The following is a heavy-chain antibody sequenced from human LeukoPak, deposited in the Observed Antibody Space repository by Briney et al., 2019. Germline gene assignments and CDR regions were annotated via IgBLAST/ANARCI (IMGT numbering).Heavy chain of an antibody. CDR3: ARVTVRGVTIFDY. CDR1: GGSFSGYY. V-gene: IGHV4-34*01. CDR2: INHSGST. J-gene: IGHJ4*02. Sequence: KPSETLSLTCAVYGGSFSGYYWSWIRQPPGKGLEWIGEINHSGSTNYNPSLKSRVTVSVDTSKNQFSLKLSSVTAADTAVYYCARVTVRGVTIFDYWGQGTLVTVSS. D-gene: IGHD3-10*01.